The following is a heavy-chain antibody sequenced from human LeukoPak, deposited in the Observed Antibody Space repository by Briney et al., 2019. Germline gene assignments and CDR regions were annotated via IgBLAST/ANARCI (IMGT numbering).Heavy chain of an antibody. D-gene: IGHD3-22*01. CDR1: GGSISSSSYY. Sequence: SETLSLTCTVSGGSISSSSYYWGWIRQPPGKGLEWIGSIYYSGSTYYNPSLKSRVTISVDTSKNQFSLKLSSVTAADTAAYYCAAYDSSGYYSRGFDYWGQGTLVTVSS. CDR3: AAYDSSGYYSRGFDY. J-gene: IGHJ4*02. V-gene: IGHV4-39*01. CDR2: IYYSGST.